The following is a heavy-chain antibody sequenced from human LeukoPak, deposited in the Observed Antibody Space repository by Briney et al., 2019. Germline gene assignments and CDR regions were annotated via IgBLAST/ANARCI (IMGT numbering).Heavy chain of an antibody. J-gene: IGHJ3*02. D-gene: IGHD5-12*01. V-gene: IGHV4-39*07. CDR3: ARRGPYSGYAFDI. Sequence: SETLSLTCAVSVGSITTTTYYWVWIRQPPGKGLEWIGSVYYGGSTYYSPSLKSRLTISLDTSKHQFSLKLSSVTAADTAVYYCARRGPYSGYAFDIWGQGTMVTVSS. CDR2: VYYGGST. CDR1: VGSITTTTYY.